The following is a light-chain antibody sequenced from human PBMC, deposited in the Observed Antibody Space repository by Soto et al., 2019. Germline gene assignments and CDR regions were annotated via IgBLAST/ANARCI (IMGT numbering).Light chain of an antibody. CDR1: QDIAIY. CDR2: AAS. V-gene: IGKV1-39*01. Sequence: SRLHPSPSSLSASVVDRVTITCRASQDIAIYLAWYQQKPGGAPKLLIYAASTLYGGVPSRFTGGGSGTHFTLTISGLQPEDFATYFCQQSYNTPITFGQGTRLEIK. CDR3: QQSYNTPIT. J-gene: IGKJ5*01.